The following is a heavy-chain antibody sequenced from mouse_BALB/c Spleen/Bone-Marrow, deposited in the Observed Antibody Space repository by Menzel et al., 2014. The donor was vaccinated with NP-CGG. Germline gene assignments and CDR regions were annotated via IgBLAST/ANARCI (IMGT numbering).Heavy chain of an antibody. V-gene: IGHV1-20*02. D-gene: IGHD1-1*01. CDR3: ARSGYYGSSYFDY. J-gene: IGHJ2*01. CDR2: INPYNGDT. Sequence: VQLKESGPELVKPGASVKTSCKASGYSFTGYFMNWVMQSHGKSLEWIGRINPYNGDTFYNQKFKGKATLTVDKSSSTAHMELRSLASEDSAVYYCARSGYYGSSYFDYWGQGTTLTVSS. CDR1: GYSFTGYF.